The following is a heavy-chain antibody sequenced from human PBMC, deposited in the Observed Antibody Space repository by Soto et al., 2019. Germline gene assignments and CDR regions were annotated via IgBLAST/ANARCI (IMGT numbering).Heavy chain of an antibody. J-gene: IGHJ3*02. CDR1: GGSISSGDYY. V-gene: IGHV4-30-4*01. CDR3: ARESYDSSGYYFSDAFDI. CDR2: IYYSGST. D-gene: IGHD3-22*01. Sequence: SETLSLTCTVSGGSISSGDYYWSWIRQPPGKGLEWIGYIYYSGSTYYNPSLKSRVTISVDTSKNQFSLKLCSVTAADTAVYYCARESYDSSGYYFSDAFDIWGQGTMVTVSS.